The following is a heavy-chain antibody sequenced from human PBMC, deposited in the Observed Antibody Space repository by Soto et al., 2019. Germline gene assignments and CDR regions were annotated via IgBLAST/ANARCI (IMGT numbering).Heavy chain of an antibody. CDR1: GFTFSDYY. Sequence: QVQLVESGGGLVKPGGSLSLSCAASGFTFSDYYMSWIRQAPGKGLEWDSYISSSGSTIYYADSVKGRFTISRDNAKNSMYLQMNSLRAEDTAVYYCARAPMYGSGKPHNWFDPWGQGTLVTVSS. J-gene: IGHJ5*02. CDR3: ARAPMYGSGKPHNWFDP. D-gene: IGHD3-10*01. CDR2: ISSSGSTI. V-gene: IGHV3-11*01.